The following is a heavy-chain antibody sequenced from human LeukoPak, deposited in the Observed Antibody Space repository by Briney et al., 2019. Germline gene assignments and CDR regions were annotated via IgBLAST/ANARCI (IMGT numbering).Heavy chain of an antibody. CDR1: GGSISSYY. V-gene: IGHV4-59*01. D-gene: IGHD3-10*01. CDR2: IYYSGST. CDR3: ARGSMVRGGDFDY. Sequence: PSGTLSLTCTVSGGSISSYYWSWIRQPPGKGLEWIGYIYYSGSTNYNPSLKSRVTISVDTSKNQFSLKLSSVTAADTAVYYCARGSMVRGGDFDYWGQGTLVTVSS. J-gene: IGHJ4*02.